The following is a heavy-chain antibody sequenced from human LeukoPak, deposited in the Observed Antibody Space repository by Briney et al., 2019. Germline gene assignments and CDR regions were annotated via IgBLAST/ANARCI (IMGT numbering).Heavy chain of an antibody. J-gene: IGHJ4*02. CDR3: AKSYDSSGYYYDY. CDR1: GFAFSSYA. CDR2: ISGSGGST. V-gene: IGHV3-23*01. D-gene: IGHD3-22*01. Sequence: GGSLRLSCAASGFAFSSYAMSWVRQAPGKGLEWVSAISGSGGSTYYADSVKGRFTISRDNSKNTLYLQMNSLRAEDTAVYYCAKSYDSSGYYYDYWGQGTLVTVSS.